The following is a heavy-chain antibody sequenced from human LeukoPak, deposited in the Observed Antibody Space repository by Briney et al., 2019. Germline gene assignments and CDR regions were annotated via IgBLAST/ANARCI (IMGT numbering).Heavy chain of an antibody. J-gene: IGHJ4*02. CDR1: GGTFSSYA. D-gene: IGHD6-19*01. CDR2: MNPKNENT. CDR3: ARPRGSDWEPFDY. V-gene: IGHV1-8*02. Sequence: ASVKVSCKASGGTFSSYAISWVRQATGQGPEWMGWMNPKNENTGYAQKFQDRVTMTGSTSISTAYMDLSSLTSEDTAVYYCARPRGSDWEPFDYWGQGTLVTVSS.